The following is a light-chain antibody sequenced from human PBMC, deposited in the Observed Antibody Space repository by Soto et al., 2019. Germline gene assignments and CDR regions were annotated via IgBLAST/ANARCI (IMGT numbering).Light chain of an antibody. CDR2: DAS. V-gene: IGKV3-20*01. CDR3: QQYDVSPIT. Sequence: EIVLTQSPDTLSLSPGERATLSCRASQSVRSERLAWYQHKRGQAPRLVIFDASSRATGIPERFSGSGSGTDFTLTITRLEPEDFAVYFCQQYDVSPITFGLGTRLEMK. CDR1: QSVRSER. J-gene: IGKJ5*01.